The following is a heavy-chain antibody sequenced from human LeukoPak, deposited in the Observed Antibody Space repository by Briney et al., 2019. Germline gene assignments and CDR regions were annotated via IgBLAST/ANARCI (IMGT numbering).Heavy chain of an antibody. CDR3: AIVAAEVVGVPGAIGFGWLRRDYYYMDV. D-gene: IGHD2-2*02. CDR2: INPSGGST. CDR1: GYTFTGYY. J-gene: IGHJ6*03. Sequence: ASVKVSCKASGYTFTGYYMHWVRQAPGEGLEWMGIINPSGGSTSYAQKFQGRVTMTRDMSTSTVYMELSSLRSEDTAVYYCAIVAAEVVGVPGAIGFGWLRRDYYYMDVWGKGTTVTVSS. V-gene: IGHV1-46*01.